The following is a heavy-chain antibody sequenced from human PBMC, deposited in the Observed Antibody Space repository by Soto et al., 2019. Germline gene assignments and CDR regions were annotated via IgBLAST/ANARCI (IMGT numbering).Heavy chain of an antibody. Sequence: QVQLVQSGAEVKKPGASVKVSCKASGYTFTSYDINWVRQATGQGLEWMGWMNPNSGNTGYAQKFQGRVTMTRNSPISTAYMELSSLRSEDTAVHYCARGRHHYSSTAHDYWGQRSLVTVSS. CDR3: ARGRHHYSSTAHDY. D-gene: IGHD6-13*01. J-gene: IGHJ4*02. V-gene: IGHV1-8*01. CDR2: MNPNSGNT. CDR1: GYTFTSYD.